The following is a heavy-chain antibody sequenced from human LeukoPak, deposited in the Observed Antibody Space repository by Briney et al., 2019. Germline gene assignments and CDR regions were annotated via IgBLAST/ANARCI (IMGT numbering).Heavy chain of an antibody. Sequence: GRSLRLSCAASGFTFSSYGMHWVRQAPGKGLEWVAVISYDGSSKYYADSVKGRFTIFRDNSKNTLYLQMNSLRAEDTAVYYCASPSSTPGMDVWGQGTTVTVSS. CDR1: GFTFSSYG. CDR2: ISYDGSSK. D-gene: IGHD2-2*01. V-gene: IGHV3-30*03. J-gene: IGHJ6*02. CDR3: ASPSSTPGMDV.